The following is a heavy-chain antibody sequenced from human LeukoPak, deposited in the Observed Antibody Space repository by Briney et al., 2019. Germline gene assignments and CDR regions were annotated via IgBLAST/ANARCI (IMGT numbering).Heavy chain of an antibody. D-gene: IGHD5-18*01. CDR1: GYTFIGHY. Sequence: ASVTVSCTASGYTFIGHYMHWVRQAPGQGLEWMGWINSNSGGTKYAQKFQGSVIMTRDTSISTAYMELSRLKSDDTAVYYCARGRIHSWSDAFDIWGQGTTVTVSS. V-gene: IGHV1-2*02. J-gene: IGHJ3*02. CDR3: ARGRIHSWSDAFDI. CDR2: INSNSGGT.